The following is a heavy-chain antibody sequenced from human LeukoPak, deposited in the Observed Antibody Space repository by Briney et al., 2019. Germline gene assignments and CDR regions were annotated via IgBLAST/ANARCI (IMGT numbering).Heavy chain of an antibody. Sequence: PGGSLRLSCAASEFTLNNYAMSWVRQAPGKGLEWVSAITGSGGDTYHADSVNGRFTISRGNSKNTLYLQMNSLRAEDMAVYYCAKERSEVVVAATNYWGQGTLVTVSS. J-gene: IGHJ4*02. D-gene: IGHD2-15*01. CDR2: ITGSGGDT. CDR3: AKERSEVVVAATNY. CDR1: EFTLNNYA. V-gene: IGHV3-23*01.